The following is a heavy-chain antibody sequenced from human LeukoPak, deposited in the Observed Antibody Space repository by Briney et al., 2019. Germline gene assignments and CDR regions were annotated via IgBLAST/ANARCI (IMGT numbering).Heavy chain of an antibody. CDR3: ATGHYYDSSGYRWGFDP. CDR2: IYYSGST. J-gene: IGHJ5*02. Sequence: PSETLSLTCTVSGGSISSYYRSWIRQPPGKGLEWIGYIYYSGSTNYNPSLKSRVTISVDKSKNQFSLKLSSVTAADTAVYYCATGHYYDSSGYRWGFDPWGQGTLVTVSS. V-gene: IGHV4-59*01. CDR1: GGSISSYY. D-gene: IGHD3-22*01.